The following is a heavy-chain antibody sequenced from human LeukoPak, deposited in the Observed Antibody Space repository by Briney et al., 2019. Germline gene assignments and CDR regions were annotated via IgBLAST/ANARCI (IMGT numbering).Heavy chain of an antibody. CDR3: ARFVSGGAVLWFGELSYFDY. J-gene: IGHJ4*02. CDR1: GGSISSSSYY. Sequence: PSETLSLTCTVSGGSISSSSYYWGWIRQPPGKGLEWIGSIYYSGSTYYNPSLKSRVTISVDTSKNQFSLKLSSVTAADTAVYYCARFVSGGAVLWFGELSYFDYWGQGTLVTVSS. D-gene: IGHD3-10*01. CDR2: IYYSGST. V-gene: IGHV4-39*07.